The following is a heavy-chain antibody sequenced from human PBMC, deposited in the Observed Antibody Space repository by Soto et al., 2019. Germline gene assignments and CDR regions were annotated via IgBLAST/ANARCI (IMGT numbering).Heavy chain of an antibody. CDR1: GFTFSSYG. J-gene: IGHJ6*02. Sequence: LRLSCAASGFTFSSYGMHWVRQAPGKGLEWVAVIWYDGSNKYYADSVKGRFTISRDNSKNTLYLQMNSLRAEDTAVYYCAREDIVATIEGYYYYGMDVWGQGTTVTVSS. CDR3: AREDIVATIEGYYYYGMDV. V-gene: IGHV3-33*01. D-gene: IGHD5-12*01. CDR2: IWYDGSNK.